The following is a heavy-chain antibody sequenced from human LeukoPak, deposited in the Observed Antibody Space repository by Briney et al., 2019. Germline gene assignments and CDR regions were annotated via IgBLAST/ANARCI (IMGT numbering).Heavy chain of an antibody. Sequence: PGGSLRLSRSASGFTFSSYAMHWVRQAPGKGLEYVSAIVSNAGSTYYADSVKGRFTISRDNSKNTLYLQMTSLRPEDTAVYYCVKPLGSSGYGYFFDYWGQGTLVTVSS. CDR3: VKPLGSSGYGYFFDY. CDR2: IVSNAGST. V-gene: IGHV3-64D*08. CDR1: GFTFSSYA. D-gene: IGHD5-12*01. J-gene: IGHJ4*02.